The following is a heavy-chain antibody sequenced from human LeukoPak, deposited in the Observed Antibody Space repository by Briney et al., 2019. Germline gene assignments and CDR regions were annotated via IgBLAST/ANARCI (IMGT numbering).Heavy chain of an antibody. CDR1: GFTLTYAW. Sequence: PGGSLRLSCAVSGFTLTYAWMNWVRQAPGKGLEWVGRNKSKTDGGTTDYAAPVKGRFTISRDDSKTTLYLQMNSLKTEDTAVYYCTTRLVDIWGQGTMVTVSS. CDR2: NKSKTDGGTT. CDR3: TTRLVDI. J-gene: IGHJ3*02. V-gene: IGHV3-15*01.